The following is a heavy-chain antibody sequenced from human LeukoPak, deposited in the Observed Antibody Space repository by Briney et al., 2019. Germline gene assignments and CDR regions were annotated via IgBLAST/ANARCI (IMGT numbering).Heavy chain of an antibody. Sequence: ASVKVSCKASGGTFSSYAISWVRQAPGQGLEWMGGIIPIFGTANYAQKFQGRVTITADESTSTAYMELSSLRSEDTAVYYCARDCSGGSCYFDYWRQGTLVTVSS. J-gene: IGHJ4*02. CDR2: IIPIFGTA. V-gene: IGHV1-69*13. CDR1: GGTFSSYA. CDR3: ARDCSGGSCYFDY. D-gene: IGHD2-15*01.